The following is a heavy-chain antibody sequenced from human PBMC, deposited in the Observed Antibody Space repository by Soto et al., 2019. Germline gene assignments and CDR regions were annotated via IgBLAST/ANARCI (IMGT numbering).Heavy chain of an antibody. CDR3: ARVWRFLEWLESTWFHP. D-gene: IGHD3-3*01. Sequence: SETLSLTCTVSGGSISSGDYYWSWIRQPPGKGLEWIGYIYYSGSTYYNPSLKSRVTISVDTSKNQFSLKLSSVTAADTAVYYWARVWRFLEWLESTWFHPRGQGTLVTVSS. J-gene: IGHJ5*02. CDR2: IYYSGST. V-gene: IGHV4-30-4*01. CDR1: GGSISSGDYY.